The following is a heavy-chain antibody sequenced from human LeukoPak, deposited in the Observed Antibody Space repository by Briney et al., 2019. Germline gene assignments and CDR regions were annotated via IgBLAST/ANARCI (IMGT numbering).Heavy chain of an antibody. V-gene: IGHV3-13*01. CDR2: IGTAGDT. CDR3: ARVSLRAADFDL. J-gene: IGHJ2*01. D-gene: IGHD5/OR15-5a*01. CDR1: GFTFNTYA. Sequence: PGGSLRLSCAASGFTFNTYAMSWVRQAPGKGLEWVSAIGTAGDTYYPGSVKGRFTISRENAKNSLYLQMNSLRAGDTAVYYCARVSLRAADFDLWGRGTLVTVSS.